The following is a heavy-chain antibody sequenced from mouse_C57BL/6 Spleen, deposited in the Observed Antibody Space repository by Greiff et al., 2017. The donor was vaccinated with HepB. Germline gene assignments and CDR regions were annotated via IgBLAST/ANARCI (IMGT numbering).Heavy chain of an antibody. J-gene: IGHJ4*01. CDR3: ARKSPTYYDYDNAMDY. CDR1: GYTFTSYW. Sequence: VQLQQPGAELVKPGASVKMSCKASGYTFTSYWITWVKQRPGQGLEWIGDIYPGSGSTNYNEKFKSKATLTVDTSSSTAYMQLSSLTSEDSAVYYCARKSPTYYDYDNAMDYWGQGTSVTVSS. CDR2: IYPGSGST. V-gene: IGHV1-55*01. D-gene: IGHD2-4*01.